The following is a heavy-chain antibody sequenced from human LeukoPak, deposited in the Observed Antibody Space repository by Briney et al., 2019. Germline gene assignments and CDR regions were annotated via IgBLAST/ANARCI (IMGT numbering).Heavy chain of an antibody. CDR3: ARSQSSSLIDY. CDR2: IYSGGNT. J-gene: IGHJ4*02. CDR1: GFIVSNNY. D-gene: IGHD6-13*01. V-gene: IGHV3-66*01. Sequence: GGSLRLSCAASGFIVSNNYMTWVRQAPGKGLEWVSLIYSGGNTYYADSVKDRFTISRDNSKNTLFLQMNSLTVEDTAVYYCARSQSSSLIDYWGQGTLVTVSS.